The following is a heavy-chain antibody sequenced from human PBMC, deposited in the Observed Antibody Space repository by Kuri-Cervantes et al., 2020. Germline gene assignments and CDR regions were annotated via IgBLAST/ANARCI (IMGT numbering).Heavy chain of an antibody. J-gene: IGHJ4*02. Sequence: GGSLRLSCVASGFTINNDWMSWVRQAPGKGLEWVANIKEDGSEKHYVDSVKGRFTISRDNAKNSLYLQMSSLRVDDTAVYYCARHWSRGFDYWGQGTLVTVSS. CDR3: ARHWSRGFDY. CDR2: IKEDGSEK. CDR1: GFTINNDW. V-gene: IGHV3-7*01. D-gene: IGHD3-3*01.